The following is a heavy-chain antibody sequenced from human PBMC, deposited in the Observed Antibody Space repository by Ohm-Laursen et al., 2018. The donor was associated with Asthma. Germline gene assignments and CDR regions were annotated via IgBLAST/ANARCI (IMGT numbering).Heavy chain of an antibody. V-gene: IGHV3-15*01. D-gene: IGHD6-25*01. CDR1: GIALSNAW. CDR2: IRSKAAGGTT. J-gene: IGHJ4*02. CDR3: TTGRNER. Sequence: SLRLSCTASGIALSNAWMSWVRQAPGKGLEWVGRIRSKAAGGTTEYAAPVRGRFTISRDDSINTVYLQMNSLKTEDTGVYYCTTGRNERGGQGTQVTVSS.